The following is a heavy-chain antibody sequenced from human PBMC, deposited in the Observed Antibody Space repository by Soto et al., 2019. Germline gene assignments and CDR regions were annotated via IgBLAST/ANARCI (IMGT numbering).Heavy chain of an antibody. V-gene: IGHV5-51*01. D-gene: IGHD3-10*01. J-gene: IGHJ4*02. CDR3: ARHERLDISYGSGSHIDY. Sequence: PGESLKISCKGSGYSFTSYWIAWVRQMPGKGLEWMGIIYPGDSDTRYSPSFQGQITISTDKSFSTAYLQWSSLKASDTALYYCARHERLDISYGSGSHIDYWGQGTLVTLSS. CDR1: GYSFTSYW. CDR2: IYPGDSDT.